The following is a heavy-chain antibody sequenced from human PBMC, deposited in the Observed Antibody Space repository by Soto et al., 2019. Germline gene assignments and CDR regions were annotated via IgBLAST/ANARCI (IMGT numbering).Heavy chain of an antibody. CDR1: GFTFSNFA. CDR3: AKGNSGYYYDY. Sequence: GGSLRLSCAVSGFTFSNFAMSWVRQPPGKGLEWVSSLNDNGGSAYYAASVKGRFTISRDNSKNTLYMQMNSLRAEDTAVYYCAKGNSGYYYDYWGQGALVTVSS. D-gene: IGHD3-22*01. V-gene: IGHV3-23*01. CDR2: LNDNGGSA. J-gene: IGHJ4*02.